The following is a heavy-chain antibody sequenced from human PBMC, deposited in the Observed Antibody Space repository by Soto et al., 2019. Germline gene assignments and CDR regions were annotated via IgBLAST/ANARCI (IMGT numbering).Heavy chain of an antibody. D-gene: IGHD6-13*01. Sequence: SETLSLTCAVSGGSISSGGYSWSWIRQPPGKGLEWIGSIYYSGSTYYNPSLKSRVTISVDTSKNQFSLKLSSVTAADTAVYYCARLYPLDSSSWYLGFDYWGQGTLVTVSS. CDR1: GGSISSGGYS. V-gene: IGHV4-30-2*03. J-gene: IGHJ4*02. CDR3: ARLYPLDSSSWYLGFDY. CDR2: IYYSGST.